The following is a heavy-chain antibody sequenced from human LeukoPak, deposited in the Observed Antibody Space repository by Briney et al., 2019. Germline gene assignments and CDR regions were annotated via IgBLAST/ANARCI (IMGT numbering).Heavy chain of an antibody. J-gene: IGHJ4*02. Sequence: GGSLRLSCAASGFTFSSYAMNWVRQAAGKGLEWLGFLSPEQTNMYADSVKGRFAISRDNSKNTMYIQMNDLRPEDTAMFYCAKEGGSSGHAGYFDNWGQGTLLTVSS. V-gene: IGHV3-30*09. CDR1: GFTFSSYA. D-gene: IGHD3-22*01. CDR3: AKEGGSSGHAGYFDN. CDR2: LSPEQTN.